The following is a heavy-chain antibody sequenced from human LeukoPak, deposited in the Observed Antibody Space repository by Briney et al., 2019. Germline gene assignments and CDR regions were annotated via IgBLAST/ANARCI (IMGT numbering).Heavy chain of an antibody. CDR2: INPNSGGT. CDR3: ARACSGSSCYSENWFDP. Sequence: GASVKVSCKASGYTFTGYYMHWVRQAPGQGLEWMGRINPNSGGTNYAQKFQGRVTMTRDTSISTVYMELSRLRSDDTAVYYCARACSGSSCYSENWFDPWGQGTLVPVSS. D-gene: IGHD2-15*01. V-gene: IGHV1-2*06. CDR1: GYTFTGYY. J-gene: IGHJ5*02.